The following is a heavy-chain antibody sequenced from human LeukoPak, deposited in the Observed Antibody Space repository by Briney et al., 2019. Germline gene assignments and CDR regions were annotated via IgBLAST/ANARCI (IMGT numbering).Heavy chain of an antibody. D-gene: IGHD6-19*01. V-gene: IGHV4-59*01. CDR3: ARVFSSGWYGSPGMDV. CDR2: IYYSGST. J-gene: IGHJ6*04. Sequence: PSETPSLTCTVSGGSISSYYWSWIRQPPGKGLEWIGYIYYSGSTNYNPSLKSRVTISVDTSKNQFSLKLSSVTAADTAVYYCARVFSSGWYGSPGMDVWGKGTTVTVSS. CDR1: GGSISSYY.